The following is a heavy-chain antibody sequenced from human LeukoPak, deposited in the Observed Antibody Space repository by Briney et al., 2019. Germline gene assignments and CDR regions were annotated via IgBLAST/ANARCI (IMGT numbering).Heavy chain of an antibody. J-gene: IGHJ2*01. Sequence: SETLSLTCTVSDGSISTYYWSWIRQPPGKGLEWIGYIYYSGSTNYNPSLKSRVTISVDTSKNQFSLKLSSVTAADTAMYYCARDLANWGNWYFDLWGRGTLVTVSS. CDR3: ARDLANWGNWYFDL. D-gene: IGHD7-27*01. CDR2: IYYSGST. V-gene: IGHV4-59*13. CDR1: DGSISTYY.